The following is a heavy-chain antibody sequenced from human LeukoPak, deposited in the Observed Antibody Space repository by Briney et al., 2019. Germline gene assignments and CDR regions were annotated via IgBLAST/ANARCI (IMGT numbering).Heavy chain of an antibody. CDR3: ARKPFYYYGMDV. CDR1: GGTFSSYA. J-gene: IGHJ6*04. Sequence: SVKVSCKAPGGTFSSYAISWVRQAPGQGLEWMGGIIPIFGTANYAQKFQGRVTITADESTSTAYMELSSLRSEDTAVYYCARKPFYYYGMDVWGKGTTVTVSS. V-gene: IGHV1-69*13. CDR2: IIPIFGTA.